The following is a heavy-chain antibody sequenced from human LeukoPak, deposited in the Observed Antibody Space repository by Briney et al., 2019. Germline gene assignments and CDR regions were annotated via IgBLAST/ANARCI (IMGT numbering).Heavy chain of an antibody. J-gene: IGHJ4*02. CDR2: IYYSGST. V-gene: IGHV4-39*07. CDR3: AREGRDSYDSSGYSPDY. D-gene: IGHD3-22*01. CDR1: GGSIRSSNYY. Sequence: SETLSLTCTVSGGSIRSSNYYWGWVRQPPGKGLEWIGTIYYSGSTCYNPSLKSRVTISVDTSKNQFSLKLTSMTAADTAVYYCAREGRDSYDSSGYSPDYWGQGALVTVSS.